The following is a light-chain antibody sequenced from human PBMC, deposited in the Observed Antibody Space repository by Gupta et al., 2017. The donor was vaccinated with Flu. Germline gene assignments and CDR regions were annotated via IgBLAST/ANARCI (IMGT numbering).Light chain of an antibody. CDR1: ALPKQY. CDR2: KDS. V-gene: IGLV3-25*02. J-gene: IGLJ1*01. Sequence: SSALTQPPSVSVSPGQTARITCSGDALPKQYAYWYQQKPGHAPVLVIYKDSERPPGIPERFSGSRSGTTVTVTISGVQEEEEADYYCQAADSSGTYVFGTGTKVTVL. CDR3: QAADSSGTYV.